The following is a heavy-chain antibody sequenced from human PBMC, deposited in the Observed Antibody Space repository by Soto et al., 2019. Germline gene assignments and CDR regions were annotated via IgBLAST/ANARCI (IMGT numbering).Heavy chain of an antibody. V-gene: IGHV4-59*02. CDR2: MYHGGRT. CDR3: ARDPGYCTNGVGPSFDF. D-gene: IGHD2-8*01. CDR1: GASVTNYF. Sequence: QVHLRESGPGLVKSSETLSLTCTVSGASVTNYFWSWMRQPPGKGLEWIGHMYHGGRTNHSPSLKTRVTMSLDSSKHQFSLNLSSVTAADTAVYFCARDPGYCTNGVGPSFDFWGQGVLVAGSS. J-gene: IGHJ4*02.